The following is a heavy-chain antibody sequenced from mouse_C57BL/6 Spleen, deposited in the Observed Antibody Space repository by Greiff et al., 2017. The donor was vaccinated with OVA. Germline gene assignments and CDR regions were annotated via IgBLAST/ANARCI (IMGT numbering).Heavy chain of an antibody. J-gene: IGHJ2*01. CDR1: GYTFTSYW. Sequence: QVQLQQSGAELAKPGASVKLSCKASGYTFTSYWMHWVKQRRGQGLEWIGYINPSSGYTKYNQKFKDKATLTADKSSSTAYMQLNSLTYEDSAVYYCARAGFTTVVAHDYWGQGTTLTVSS. CDR3: ARAGFTTVVAHDY. CDR2: INPSSGYT. V-gene: IGHV1-7*01. D-gene: IGHD1-1*01.